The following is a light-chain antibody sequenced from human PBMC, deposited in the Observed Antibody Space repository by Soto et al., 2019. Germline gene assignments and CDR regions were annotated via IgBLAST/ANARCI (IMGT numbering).Light chain of an antibody. CDR2: GNS. Sequence: QSVLAQPPSVSGAPGQRVTISCSNIGAAYDVHWYQQLPGTAPKLLIFGNSRRPSGVPDRFSGAKSGTSASLAITGLQAEDEAYYYCQSYDRNLRGWVFGGGTKLTVL. V-gene: IGLV1-40*01. CDR1: NIGAAYD. CDR3: QSYDRNLRGWV. J-gene: IGLJ3*02.